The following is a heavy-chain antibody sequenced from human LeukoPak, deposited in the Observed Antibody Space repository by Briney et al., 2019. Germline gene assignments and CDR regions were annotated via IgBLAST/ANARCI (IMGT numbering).Heavy chain of an antibody. Sequence: GASVKVSCKASGFTFTSSAMQWVRQARGQRLEWIGWIVVGSGNTNYAQKFQERVTITRDMSTSTAYMELSSLRSDDTAVYYCARDLKRSSSWSYYYYGMDVWGQGTTVTVSS. CDR3: ARDLKRSSSWSYYYYGMDV. D-gene: IGHD6-13*01. J-gene: IGHJ6*02. V-gene: IGHV1-58*02. CDR1: GFTFTSSA. CDR2: IVVGSGNT.